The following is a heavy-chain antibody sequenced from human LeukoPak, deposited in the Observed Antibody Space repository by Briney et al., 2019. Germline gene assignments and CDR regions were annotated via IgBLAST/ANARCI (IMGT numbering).Heavy chain of an antibody. D-gene: IGHD6-13*01. J-gene: IGHJ5*01. Sequence: TSVTVSFKASGFTFTSSAMQWVRQARGQRLEWIGWIVVGSGNTNYAQKFQERVTITRDMSTSTAYMELSSLRSEDTAVYYCAAGDIAAAGTVPWGQGTLVTVSS. V-gene: IGHV1-58*02. CDR2: IVVGSGNT. CDR1: GFTFTSSA. CDR3: AAGDIAAAGTVP.